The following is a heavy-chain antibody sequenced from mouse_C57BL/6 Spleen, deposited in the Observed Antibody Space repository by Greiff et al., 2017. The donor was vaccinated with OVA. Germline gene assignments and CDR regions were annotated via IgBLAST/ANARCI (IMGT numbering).Heavy chain of an antibody. Sequence: VKLQESGAELARPGASVKLSCKASGYTFTSYGISWVKQRTGQGLEWIGEIYPRSGNTYYNEKFKGKATLTADKSSSTAYMELRSLTSEDSAVYFCASGTGDAMDYWGQGTSVTVSS. D-gene: IGHD4-1*01. CDR2: IYPRSGNT. CDR1: GYTFTSYG. J-gene: IGHJ4*01. V-gene: IGHV1-81*01. CDR3: ASGTGDAMDY.